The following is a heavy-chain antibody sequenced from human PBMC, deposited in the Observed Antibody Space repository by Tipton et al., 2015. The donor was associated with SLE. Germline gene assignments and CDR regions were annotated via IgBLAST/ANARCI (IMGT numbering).Heavy chain of an antibody. Sequence: TLSLTCTVSGGSISSGYYWGWIRQPPGKGLEWIGSIYYSGSTYYNPSLKSRVTISVDPSKNQFSLKLSSVTAADTAVYYCARRGVGAIDYWGQGTLVTVSS. J-gene: IGHJ4*02. V-gene: IGHV4-38-2*02. CDR3: ARRGVGAIDY. CDR2: IYYSGST. CDR1: GGSISSGYY. D-gene: IGHD1-26*01.